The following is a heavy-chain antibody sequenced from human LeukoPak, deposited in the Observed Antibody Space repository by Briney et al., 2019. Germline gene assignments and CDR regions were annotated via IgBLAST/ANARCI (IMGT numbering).Heavy chain of an antibody. D-gene: IGHD3-9*01. V-gene: IGHV1-2*02. CDR1: GYTFTGYY. CDR3: ARDPAVRYFDWLFDY. CDR2: INPNSGGT. J-gene: IGHJ4*02. Sequence: ASVKVSCKASGYTFTGYYMHWVRQAPGQGLEWMGWINPNSGGTNYAQKFRGRVTMTRDTSISTAYMELSRLRSDDTAVYYCARDPAVRYFDWLFDYWGQGTLVTVSS.